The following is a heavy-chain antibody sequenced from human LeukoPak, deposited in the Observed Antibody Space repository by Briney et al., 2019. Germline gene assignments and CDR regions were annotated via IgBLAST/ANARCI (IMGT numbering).Heavy chain of an antibody. CDR1: GGSFSDYF. V-gene: IGHV4-34*01. D-gene: IGHD4-17*01. J-gene: IGHJ4*02. CDR3: ARGEDGTGDYRPTYFDS. CDR2: IDHGGGT. Sequence: SETLSLTCAVYGGSFSDYFWNWIRQTPGKGLEWIGEIDHGGGTNYNPSLKSRATISVDTSKKQFSLNLTSVTAADTAVYYCARGEDGTGDYRPTYFDSWGQGTLVTVSS.